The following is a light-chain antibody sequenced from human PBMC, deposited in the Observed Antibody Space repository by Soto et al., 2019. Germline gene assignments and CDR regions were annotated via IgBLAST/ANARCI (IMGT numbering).Light chain of an antibody. CDR1: QSISSSY. V-gene: IGKV3-20*01. J-gene: IGKJ4*01. Sequence: EIVLTQSPGTLSLSPGERATLSCRASQSISSSYLAWYQQKPGQAPRLLIYGASTRAADVPARFSGSGSGTEFTLTISSLQSEDFALYYCQQYGVTPPNTFGGGTKVDI. CDR2: GAS. CDR3: QQYGVTPPNT.